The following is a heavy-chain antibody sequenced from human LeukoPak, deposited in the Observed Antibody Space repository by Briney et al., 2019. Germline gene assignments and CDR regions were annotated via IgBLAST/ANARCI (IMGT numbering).Heavy chain of an antibody. D-gene: IGHD3-22*01. CDR1: GFTVSSNY. V-gene: IGHV3-23*01. CDR3: AKGGEHYYDSSGFYVVHAFDI. CDR2: ISGSGGST. Sequence: GGSLRLSCAASGFTVSSNYMSWVRQAPGKGLEWVSAISGSGGSTYYADSVKGRFTISRDNSKNTLYLQMNSLRAEDTAVYYCAKGGEHYYDSSGFYVVHAFDIWGQGTMVTVSS. J-gene: IGHJ3*02.